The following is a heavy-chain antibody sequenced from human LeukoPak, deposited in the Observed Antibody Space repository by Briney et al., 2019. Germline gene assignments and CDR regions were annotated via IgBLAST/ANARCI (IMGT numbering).Heavy chain of an antibody. CDR2: IYPGDSGT. V-gene: IGHV5-51*01. CDR3: ARRMGGAYGDYYFDF. CDR1: GYSFANYW. D-gene: IGHD4-17*01. J-gene: IGHJ4*02. Sequence: GESLKISCKGSGYSFANYWIGWVRQMPGKGLDWMGIIYPGDSGTGYSPSFQGQVTISADKSISTSYLQWSRLKASDTAMYYCARRMGGAYGDYYFDFWGQGTLVTVSS.